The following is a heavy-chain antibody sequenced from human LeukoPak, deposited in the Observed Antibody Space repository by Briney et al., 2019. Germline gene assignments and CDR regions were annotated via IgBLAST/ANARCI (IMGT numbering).Heavy chain of an antibody. CDR3: ARGTGGI. D-gene: IGHD2-15*01. V-gene: IGHV3-20*04. CDR1: GFRFDDYG. Sequence: GGSLRLSCAASGFRFDDYGMSWVRHVPGKGLEWVSGTNWDGASTGYADSVKGRFTISRDNAKNSLFLQMNSLRVEDTAVYYCARGTGGIWGQGTMVTVSS. J-gene: IGHJ3*02. CDR2: TNWDGAST.